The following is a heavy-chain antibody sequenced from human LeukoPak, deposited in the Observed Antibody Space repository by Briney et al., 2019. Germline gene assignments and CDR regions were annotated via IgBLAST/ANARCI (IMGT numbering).Heavy chain of an antibody. V-gene: IGHV3-66*01. J-gene: IGHJ6*03. CDR2: IYSGGST. CDR1: GFTVSSNY. D-gene: IGHD4-17*01. Sequence: GGSLRLSCAASGFTVSSNYMSWVRQAPGKGLEWVSVIYSGGSTYYPDSVKGRFTISRDNSKNTLYLQMNSLRAEDTAVYYCARSAYGDYDYYYYMDVWGKGTTVTISS. CDR3: ARSAYGDYDYYYYMDV.